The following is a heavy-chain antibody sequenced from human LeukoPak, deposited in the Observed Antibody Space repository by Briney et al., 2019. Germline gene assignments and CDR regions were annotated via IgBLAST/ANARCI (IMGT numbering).Heavy chain of an antibody. V-gene: IGHV3-11*05. D-gene: IGHD1-14*01. Sequence: GGSLRLSCAASGFIFSDYYMTWIRQAPGKGLEFISFISSSGSYTNSADSVKGRFTISRDNSKNTLYLQMNSLRAEDTAVYYCAKDVELAPENWFDPWGQGTLVTVSS. CDR1: GFIFSDYY. J-gene: IGHJ5*02. CDR2: ISSSGSYT. CDR3: AKDVELAPENWFDP.